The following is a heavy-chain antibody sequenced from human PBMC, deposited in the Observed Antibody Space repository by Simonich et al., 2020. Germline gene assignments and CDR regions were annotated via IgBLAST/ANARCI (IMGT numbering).Heavy chain of an antibody. J-gene: IGHJ3*02. CDR3: AREGIAARDAFDI. V-gene: IGHV3-7*01. Sequence: EVQLVESGGGLVQPGGSLRLSCAASGFTSSSYWMSWVRQAPGKGLEGVANIKQDGSEKYYVDSVKGRFTISRDNAKNSLYLQMNSLRAEDTAVYYCAREGIAARDAFDIWGQGTMVTVSS. D-gene: IGHD6-6*01. CDR2: IKQDGSEK. CDR1: GFTSSSYW.